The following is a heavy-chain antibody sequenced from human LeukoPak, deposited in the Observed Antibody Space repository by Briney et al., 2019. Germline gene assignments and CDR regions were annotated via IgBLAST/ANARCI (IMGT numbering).Heavy chain of an antibody. D-gene: IGHD5-18*01. CDR3: AKNGRGYSSDYFDY. CDR1: GFTFSSYA. Sequence: GGSLRLSCAASGFTFSSYAMSWVRQAPGKGLEWVSVISGSGGSTYYADSVKGRFTISRDNSKNTLYLQMNTLRAGDTAVYSCAKNGRGYSSDYFDYWGQGTLVTVSS. V-gene: IGHV3-23*01. CDR2: ISGSGGST. J-gene: IGHJ4*02.